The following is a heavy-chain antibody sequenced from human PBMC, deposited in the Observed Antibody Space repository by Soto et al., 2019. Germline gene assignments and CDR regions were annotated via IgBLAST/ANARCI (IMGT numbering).Heavy chain of an antibody. D-gene: IGHD1-26*01. Sequence: EVQLVESGGGLVKPGGSLRLSCAASGFSFSNAWMTWVRQAPGKGLEWVGRIKSKNDGGTTDYAAPVKGRFTISRDDSKNTLYLQMNSLKTEDTAVYYCSTWELPPGGDWGQGTLVTVSS. J-gene: IGHJ4*02. CDR3: STWELPPGGD. CDR2: IKSKNDGGTT. CDR1: GFSFSNAW. V-gene: IGHV3-15*07.